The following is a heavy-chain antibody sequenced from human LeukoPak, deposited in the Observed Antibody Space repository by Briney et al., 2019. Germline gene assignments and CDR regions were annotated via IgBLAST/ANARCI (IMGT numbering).Heavy chain of an antibody. Sequence: TGGSLRLSCAASGFTFSDYYMSWIRQAPGKGLEWLSYINSSGRTIYYADSVKGRFTISRDNAKNSLYLQMNSLRVEDTAVYYCARHYYHGSGHGGYWGQGTLVTVSS. J-gene: IGHJ4*02. CDR1: GFTFSDYY. V-gene: IGHV3-11*01. CDR3: ARHYYHGSGHGGY. D-gene: IGHD3-22*01. CDR2: INSSGRTI.